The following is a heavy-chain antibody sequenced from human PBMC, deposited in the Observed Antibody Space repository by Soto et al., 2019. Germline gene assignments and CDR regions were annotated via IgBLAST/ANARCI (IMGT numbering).Heavy chain of an antibody. CDR3: ATDPGGPPLNRFDS. V-gene: IGHV6-1*01. J-gene: IGHJ5*01. CDR1: GDSVSSNSAA. Sequence: TLSLTCAISGDSVSSNSAAWNWIRQSPSRGLEWLGRTYYRSNWSNDYAVSVKSRITINPDTSKNQFSLTLNSVTAADTAVYYCATDPGGPPLNRFDSWGHGTLVTVSS. CDR2: TYYRSNWSN. D-gene: IGHD3-16*01.